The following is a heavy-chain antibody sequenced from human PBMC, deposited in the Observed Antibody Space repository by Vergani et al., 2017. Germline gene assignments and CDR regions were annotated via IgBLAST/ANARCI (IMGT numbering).Heavy chain of an antibody. J-gene: IGHJ6*02. CDR3: ASSVIAGNVGVAYLGLDV. Sequence: QVQILQSGGGVVQPGGSLRLSCTLSGFTLNTYAIHWVRQAPGKGLEWVSFIRYDGSSEYYGDSVKGRFTISRDKSQNTVNLQMNSLRPEDTAVYFCASSVIAGNVGVAYLGLDVCGRGTTVSVSS. CDR1: GFTLNTYA. V-gene: IGHV3-30*02. D-gene: IGHD2/OR15-2a*01. CDR2: IRYDGSSE.